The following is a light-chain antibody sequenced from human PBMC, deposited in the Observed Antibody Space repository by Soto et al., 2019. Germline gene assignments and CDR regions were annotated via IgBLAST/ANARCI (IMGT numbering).Light chain of an antibody. CDR1: SSDVGGYNY. J-gene: IGLJ1*01. CDR3: SSYTSSSLGV. V-gene: IGLV2-14*01. Sequence: QSALTQPASVSGSPGXSITISCTGTSSDVGGYNYVSWFQQHPGKAPKLMIYEVSNRPSGVSNRFSGSKSGNTASLIISGLQAEDEADYYCSSYTSSSLGVFGTGTKVTVL. CDR2: EVS.